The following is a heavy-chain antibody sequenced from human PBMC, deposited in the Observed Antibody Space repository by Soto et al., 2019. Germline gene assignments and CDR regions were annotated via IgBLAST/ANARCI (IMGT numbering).Heavy chain of an antibody. CDR1: GYSISSSNW. D-gene: IGHD3-22*01. CDR3: ARHGMDYYDSSGYYYSPYYFDY. Sequence: PSETLSLTCAVSGYSISSSNWWGWIRQPPGKGLEWIGYIYYSGSTYYNPSLKSRVTISVDTSKNQFSLKLSSVTAADTAVYYCARHGMDYYDSSGYYYSPYYFDYWGQGTLVTVSS. V-gene: IGHV4-28*01. J-gene: IGHJ4*02. CDR2: IYYSGST.